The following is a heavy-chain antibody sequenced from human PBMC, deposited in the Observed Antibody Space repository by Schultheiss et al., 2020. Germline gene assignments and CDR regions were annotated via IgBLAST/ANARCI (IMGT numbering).Heavy chain of an antibody. D-gene: IGHD4-23*01. CDR1: GNTFTSYG. J-gene: IGHJ3*02. Sequence: SVKVSCKASGNTFTSYGISWVRQAPGQGLEWMGGIIPIFGTANYAQKFQGRVTITADESTSTAYMELSSLRSEDTAVYYCAGDVPYYGGNHDAFDIWGQGTMVTVSS. CDR2: IIPIFGTA. CDR3: AGDVPYYGGNHDAFDI. V-gene: IGHV1-69*13.